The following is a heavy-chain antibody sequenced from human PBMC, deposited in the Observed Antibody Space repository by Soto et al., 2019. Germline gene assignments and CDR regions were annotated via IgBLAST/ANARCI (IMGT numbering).Heavy chain of an antibody. V-gene: IGHV3-23*01. D-gene: IGHD3-22*01. CDR1: GFTFNSYA. J-gene: IGHJ4*02. CDR2: ISGSGYQT. CDR3: AKGCYFDASGGCANF. Sequence: EVQLLESGGGFLQPGGSQRLSCVASGFTFNSYAMSWVRQTPEKGLEWVSAISGSGYQTYYAQSMQGRFTISRDNSKSTVYLQMNGLRAEDSATYYCAKGCYFDASGGCANFWGQGTLVTVSS.